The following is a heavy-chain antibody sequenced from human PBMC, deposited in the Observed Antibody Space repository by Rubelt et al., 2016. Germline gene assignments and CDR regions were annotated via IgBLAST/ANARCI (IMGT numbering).Heavy chain of an antibody. CDR3: VAETYTTGCCHFDY. D-gene: IGHD6-19*01. CDR2: IIVGSGNT. Sequence: QMQLVLSGPEVKKPGTSLMISCKASGFAFSTSAIQWVRQAPGQRLEWIGWIIVGSGNTNYAQNFQDRVTITRDMSTRTSYLGLSSLISEDTAVYYCVAETYTTGCCHFDYWGQGTLLTASS. V-gene: IGHV1-58*02. J-gene: IGHJ4*02. CDR1: GFAFSTSA.